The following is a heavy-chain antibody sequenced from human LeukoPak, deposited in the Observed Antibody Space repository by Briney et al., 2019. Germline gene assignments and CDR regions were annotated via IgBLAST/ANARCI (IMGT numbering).Heavy chain of an antibody. J-gene: IGHJ3*02. Sequence: PSQTLSLTCAVSGGSISSGGYSWSWIRQPPGKGLEWIGYIYHSGSTYYNPSLKSRVTISVDRSKNQFSLKLSSVTAADTAVYYCARDMSIAARGFDIWGQGTMVTVSS. CDR1: GGSISSGGYS. D-gene: IGHD6-6*01. CDR3: ARDMSIAARGFDI. CDR2: IYHSGST. V-gene: IGHV4-30-2*01.